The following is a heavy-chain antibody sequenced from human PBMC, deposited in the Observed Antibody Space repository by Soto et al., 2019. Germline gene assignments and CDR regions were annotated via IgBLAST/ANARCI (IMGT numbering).Heavy chain of an antibody. D-gene: IGHD3-22*01. CDR1: GFTFTDYG. CDR3: AKDTYYHDSSGYYVFDY. CDR2: ISYDGSNK. V-gene: IGHV3-30*18. J-gene: IGHJ4*02. Sequence: GGSQSLSSADSGFTFTDYGMHWVRQAPGKGLEWVAVISYDGSNKNYADSVKGRFTISRDNSKNTLYLQMNSLRAEDTAVYYCAKDTYYHDSSGYYVFDYWGQGTLVTVSS.